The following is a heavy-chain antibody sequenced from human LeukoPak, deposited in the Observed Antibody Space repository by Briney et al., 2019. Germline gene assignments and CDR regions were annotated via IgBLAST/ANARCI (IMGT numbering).Heavy chain of an antibody. J-gene: IGHJ4*02. Sequence: PGESLRLSCAASGFPFSSYAMSWVRQAPGKGLEWVSTISNSDDSTYYADSVKGRFTISRDNSRNTLYLQMNSLRAEDTAVYYCAKGPLLWNWGQGTLVTVSS. D-gene: IGHD2/OR15-2a*01. CDR2: ISNSDDST. CDR3: AKGPLLWN. CDR1: GFPFSSYA. V-gene: IGHV3-23*01.